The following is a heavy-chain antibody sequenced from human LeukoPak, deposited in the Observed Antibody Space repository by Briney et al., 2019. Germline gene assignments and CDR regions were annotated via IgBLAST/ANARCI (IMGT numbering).Heavy chain of an antibody. D-gene: IGHD6-13*01. V-gene: IGHV5-51*01. CDR1: GYRFTSYW. J-gene: IGHJ4*02. CDR2: VYTGDSDT. CDR3: ARRDSSNWDFDY. Sequence: GESLKISCKGPGYRFTSYWIGWVRQMPGKGLEWMGIVYTGDSDTTYSPTFQGQVTISVDKFISTAYLQWSSLKASDTATYYCARRDSSNWDFDYWGQGTLVTVSS.